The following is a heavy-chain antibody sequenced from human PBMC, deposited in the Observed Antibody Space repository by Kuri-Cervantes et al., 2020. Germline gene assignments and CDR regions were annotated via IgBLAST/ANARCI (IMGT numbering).Heavy chain of an antibody. Sequence: SETLSLTCTVSGGSIDSYFWSWIRQPPGRGLEWIGYIYYSGSANYNPSLKSRVAISVDTSKNQFSLKLSSVTAADTAVYYCARGKGYRRYSSGQNDYWGQGTLVTVSS. CDR2: IYYSGSA. CDR3: ARGKGYRRYSSGQNDY. J-gene: IGHJ4*02. D-gene: IGHD6-19*01. V-gene: IGHV4-59*12. CDR1: GGSIDSYF.